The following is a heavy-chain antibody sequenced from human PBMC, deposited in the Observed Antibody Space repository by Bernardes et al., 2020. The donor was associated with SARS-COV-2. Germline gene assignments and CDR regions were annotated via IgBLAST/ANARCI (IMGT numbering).Heavy chain of an antibody. V-gene: IGHV4-59*01. CDR3: ARATVTTLHGMDV. CDR1: GGSISSYY. D-gene: IGHD4-17*01. J-gene: IGHJ6*02. Sequence: SETLSLTCTVSGGSISSYYWSWIRQPPGKGLEWIGYIYYSGSTNYNPSLKSRVTISVDTSKNQFSLKLSSVTAADTAVYYCARATVTTLHGMDVWGQGTTVTVSS. CDR2: IYYSGST.